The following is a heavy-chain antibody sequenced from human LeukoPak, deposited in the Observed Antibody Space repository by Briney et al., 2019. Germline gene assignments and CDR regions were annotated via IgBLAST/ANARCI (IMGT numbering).Heavy chain of an antibody. D-gene: IGHD5-12*01. V-gene: IGHV1-18*01. CDR1: GYTFSSSG. J-gene: IGHJ4*02. CDR2: SSPYNDDT. CDR3: ARSGSGYNPIDF. Sequence: GASVTVSCTASGYTFSSSGICWVRQAHGQGIEWVGWSSPYNDDTRYEKTLQGRVTMTTDTSTSTGYMELRSLRSDDTAVYYCARSGSGYNPIDFWGLGTRVAVSS.